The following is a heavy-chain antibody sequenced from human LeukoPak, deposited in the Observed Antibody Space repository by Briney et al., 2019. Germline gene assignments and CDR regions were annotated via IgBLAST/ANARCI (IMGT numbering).Heavy chain of an antibody. CDR2: IKPKTDDGTT. Sequence: GALSLSYAAAGFLFSKAWMAWVRPAPGKGLEWVGHIKPKTDDGTTDYAAPVKGRFTISRDDSKSTLYLQMNSLNTEDTAVYFCTSALNLVLGELLGYWGQGTLVTVSS. D-gene: IGHD3-16*01. V-gene: IGHV3-15*01. CDR1: GFLFSKAW. J-gene: IGHJ4*02. CDR3: TSALNLVLGELLGY.